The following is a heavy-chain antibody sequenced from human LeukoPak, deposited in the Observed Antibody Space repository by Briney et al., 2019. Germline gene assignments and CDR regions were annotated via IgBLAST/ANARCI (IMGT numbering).Heavy chain of an antibody. V-gene: IGHV1-18*01. CDR2: ISAYNGNT. J-gene: IGHJ4*02. D-gene: IGHD3-22*01. CDR1: GYTFTSYG. CDR3: ARKSHYYDSSGYYYAGSFDY. Sequence: ASVKVSCKASGYTFTSYGISWVRQAPGQGLEWMGWISAYNGNTNYAQKLQGRVTMTTDTSTSTAYMELRSLRSDDTAVYYCARKSHYYDSSGYYYAGSFDYWGQGTLVTVSS.